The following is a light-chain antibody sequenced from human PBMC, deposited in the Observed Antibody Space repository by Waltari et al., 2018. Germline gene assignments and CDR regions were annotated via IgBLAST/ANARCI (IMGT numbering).Light chain of an antibody. Sequence: EIVITQSPASLSVSPGERATLSCTASQTVTNDLAWYQQKPGQAPKLLIFGASTRATGVPARFSGSGSGTEFTLTIGSVQSEDFAVYYCQQYSDWIAFGGGTKVEIK. CDR2: GAS. CDR1: QTVTND. V-gene: IGKV3-15*01. J-gene: IGKJ4*01. CDR3: QQYSDWIA.